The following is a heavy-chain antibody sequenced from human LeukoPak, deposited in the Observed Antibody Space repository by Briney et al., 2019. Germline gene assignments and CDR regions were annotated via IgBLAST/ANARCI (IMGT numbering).Heavy chain of an antibody. J-gene: IGHJ4*02. V-gene: IGHV3-72*01. Sequence: GGSLRLSCAASGFSFSDHYMDWVRQAPGKGLEWVGRTRNKANSYTTEYAASVKGRFTISRDDSKNSLYLQMNSLRAEDTAVYYCAKDGSGSYWQLYFDYWGQGTLVTVSS. D-gene: IGHD3-10*01. CDR2: TRNKANSYTT. CDR1: GFSFSDHY. CDR3: AKDGSGSYWQLYFDY.